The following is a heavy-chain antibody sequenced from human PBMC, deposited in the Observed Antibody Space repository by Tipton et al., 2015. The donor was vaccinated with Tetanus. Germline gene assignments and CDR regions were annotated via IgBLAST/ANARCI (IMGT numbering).Heavy chain of an antibody. CDR3: ARDFYYGSGYYYGMDV. J-gene: IGHJ6*02. CDR2: ISYDGSNK. D-gene: IGHD3-10*01. V-gene: IGHV3-30*03. Sequence: SLRLSCAASGFTFSSYGMHWVRQAPGKGLEWVAVISYDGSNKYYADSVKGRFTISRDNSKNTLYLQMISLRAEDTAVYYCARDFYYGSGYYYGMDVWGQGTTVTVSS. CDR1: GFTFSSYG.